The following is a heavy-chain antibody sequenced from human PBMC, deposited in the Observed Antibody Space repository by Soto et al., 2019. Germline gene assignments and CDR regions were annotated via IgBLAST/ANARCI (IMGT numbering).Heavy chain of an antibody. CDR1: GYTFTSYG. CDR2: ISAYNGNT. Sequence: ASVKVSCKASGYTFTSYGISWVRQAPEQGLEWMGWISAYNGNTNYAQKLQGRVTMTTDTSTSTAYMELRSLRSDDTAVYYCARDFQAVAGLYNWFDPWGQGTLVTVSS. J-gene: IGHJ5*02. CDR3: ARDFQAVAGLYNWFDP. V-gene: IGHV1-18*01. D-gene: IGHD6-19*01.